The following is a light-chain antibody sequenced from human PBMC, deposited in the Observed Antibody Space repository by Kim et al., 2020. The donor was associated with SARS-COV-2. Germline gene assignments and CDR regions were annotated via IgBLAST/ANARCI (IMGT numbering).Light chain of an antibody. V-gene: IGLV2-8*01. J-gene: IGLJ2*01. Sequence: QSALTQPPSASGSPGQSVTLSCTGTSVDVGGYDYVSWYQQHPGQAPKLLIYEVTQRPSGVPDRFSGSKSGNTASLTVSGLQPEDEADYFCSSYAGDNNLIFGGGTQLTVL. CDR1: SVDVGGYDY. CDR3: SSYAGDNNLI. CDR2: EVT.